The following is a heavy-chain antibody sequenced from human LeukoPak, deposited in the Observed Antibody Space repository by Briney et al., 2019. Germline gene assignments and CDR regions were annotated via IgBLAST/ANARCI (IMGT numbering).Heavy chain of an antibody. J-gene: IGHJ4*02. D-gene: IGHD1-7*01. V-gene: IGHV3-30*02. CDR2: IRYDRSSK. CDR1: GFTFSSYG. Sequence: GGPLRLSCAASGFTFSSYGMHWVRQAPGEGLEWVAFIRYDRSSKYYADSVKGRFTISRDKCKNTLYLQMNSLRAEDTAVYYCAYLQGRTGTPMVGYWGQGTLVTVSS. CDR3: AYLQGRTGTPMVGY.